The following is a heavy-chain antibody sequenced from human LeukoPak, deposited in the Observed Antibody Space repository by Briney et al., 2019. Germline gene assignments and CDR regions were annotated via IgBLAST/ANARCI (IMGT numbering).Heavy chain of an antibody. CDR3: ARERLSSWYALDAFDI. D-gene: IGHD6-13*01. V-gene: IGHV3-74*01. J-gene: IGHJ3*02. CDR2: IYTDGSNP. Sequence: GGSLRLSCAAAGFTFSNYWMHWVRQVPGKGLVRVSGIYTDGSNPIYADSVKGRFTISRDNAKNTLYLQMNSLRAEDTAVYYCARERLSSWYALDAFDIWGQGTMVTVSS. CDR1: GFTFSNYW.